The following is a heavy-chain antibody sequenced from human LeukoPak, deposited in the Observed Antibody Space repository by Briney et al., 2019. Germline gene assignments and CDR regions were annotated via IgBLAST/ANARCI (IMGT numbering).Heavy chain of an antibody. D-gene: IGHD6-19*01. J-gene: IGHJ4*02. CDR2: IYHSGST. Sequence: SETLSLTCTISGYSISSGYYWGWIRQPPGKGLEWIGSIYHSGSTYYNPSLKSRVTISLDTSENQFFLKLSSVTAADAAVYYCARDLYSSGWGYFDYWGQGTLVTVSS. CDR3: ARDLYSSGWGYFDY. V-gene: IGHV4-38-2*02. CDR1: GYSISSGYY.